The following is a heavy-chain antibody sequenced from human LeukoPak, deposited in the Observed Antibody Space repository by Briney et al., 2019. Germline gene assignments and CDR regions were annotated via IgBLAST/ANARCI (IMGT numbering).Heavy chain of an antibody. J-gene: IGHJ4*02. D-gene: IGHD3-22*01. Sequence: GGSLRLSCAASGFTFSSYAMSWVRQAPGKGLEWVSAISGSGGSTYYADSVKGRFTISRDNSRNTLYLQMNSLRAEDTAVYYCAKDRSITMIVVVIEALFDYWGQGTLVTVSS. CDR3: AKDRSITMIVVVIEALFDY. CDR2: ISGSGGST. CDR1: GFTFSSYA. V-gene: IGHV3-23*01.